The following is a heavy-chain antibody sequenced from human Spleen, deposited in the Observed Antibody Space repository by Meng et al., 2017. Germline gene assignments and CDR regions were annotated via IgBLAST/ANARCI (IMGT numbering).Heavy chain of an antibody. D-gene: IGHD4-11*01. CDR3: ARGPTTMAHDFDY. CDR1: GGSCRDYY. J-gene: IGHJ4*02. Sequence: QVQLQTCGLGLLNPSGTLSLTCFVSGGSCRDYYWSWIRQPPGKGLEWIGEINHSGSTNYNPSLESRATISVDTSQNNLSLKLSSVTAADSAVYYCARGPTTMAHDFDYWGQGTLVTVSS. V-gene: IGHV4-34*01. CDR2: INHSGST.